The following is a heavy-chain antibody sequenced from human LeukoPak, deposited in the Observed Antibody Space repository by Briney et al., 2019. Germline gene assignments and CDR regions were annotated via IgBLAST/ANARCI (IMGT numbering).Heavy chain of an antibody. J-gene: IGHJ1*01. V-gene: IGHV3-48*03. Sequence: PGGSLRLSCAASGFTFSSYEMNWVRQAPGKGLEWVSYISSSGSTIYYADSVKGRFTISRDNSKNTLYLQMNSLRAEDTAVYYCAKDEDSSGKGYFQHWGQGTLVTVSS. CDR3: AKDEDSSGKGYFQH. CDR1: GFTFSSYE. CDR2: ISSSGSTI. D-gene: IGHD6-19*01.